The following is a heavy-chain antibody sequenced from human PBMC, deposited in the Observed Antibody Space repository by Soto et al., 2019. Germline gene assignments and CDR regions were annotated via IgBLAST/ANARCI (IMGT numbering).Heavy chain of an antibody. D-gene: IGHD3-10*01. CDR3: ATDVEIWFGELSTSANYYYGLDV. Sequence: QVQLQESGAGLVKPSQTLSLTCTVSGGSISSGCYYWTWIRQDPEKGMEGIGYIYYSGSTPYKQSLKSRATTSEDPSTNQCSLDLNFVTGADTGVYYCATDVEIWFGELSTSANYYYGLDVWGQGTTVTVSS. J-gene: IGHJ6*02. CDR1: GGSISSGCYY. CDR2: IYYSGST. V-gene: IGHV4-31*03.